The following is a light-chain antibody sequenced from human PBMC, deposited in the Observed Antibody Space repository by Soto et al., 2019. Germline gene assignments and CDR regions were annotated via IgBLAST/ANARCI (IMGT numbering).Light chain of an antibody. CDR2: EVS. Sequence: QSVLTQPASVSGSPGQSITISCTGTSSDVGGYNYVSWYQQHPGKAPKLMIYEVSNRPSGVSNRFSGSKYGNTASLTISGLKAEDAADYYCSSYTSSTFFGTGTKVTVL. CDR3: SSYTSSTF. CDR1: SSDVGGYNY. V-gene: IGLV2-14*01. J-gene: IGLJ1*01.